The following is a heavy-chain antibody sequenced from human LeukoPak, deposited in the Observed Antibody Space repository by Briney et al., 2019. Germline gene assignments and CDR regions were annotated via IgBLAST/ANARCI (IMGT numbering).Heavy chain of an antibody. J-gene: IGHJ4*02. V-gene: IGHV3-30*01. CDR2: ISYDGSNK. D-gene: IGHD3-22*01. CDR3: AGAYDSSGYYEGLDY. CDR1: GFTFSSYA. Sequence: GGSLRLSCAASGFTFSSYAMHWVRQAPGKGLEWVAVISYDGSNKYYADSVKGRFTISRDNSKNTLYLQMNSLRAEDTAVYYCAGAYDSSGYYEGLDYWGQGTLVTVSS.